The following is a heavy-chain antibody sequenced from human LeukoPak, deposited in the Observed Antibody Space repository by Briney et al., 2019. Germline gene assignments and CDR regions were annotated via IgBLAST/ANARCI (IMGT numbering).Heavy chain of an antibody. V-gene: IGHV3-7*01. J-gene: IGHJ4*02. CDR3: ARDSGYSSDYFDY. Sequence: PGGSLRLSCAASGFTFSSYWMSWVRQAPGKGLEWVANIKQDGSEKYYVDSVKGRFTISRDNAKNSLYLRMNSLRAEDTAVYYCARDSGYSSDYFDYWGQGTLVTVSS. D-gene: IGHD5-18*01. CDR2: IKQDGSEK. CDR1: GFTFSSYW.